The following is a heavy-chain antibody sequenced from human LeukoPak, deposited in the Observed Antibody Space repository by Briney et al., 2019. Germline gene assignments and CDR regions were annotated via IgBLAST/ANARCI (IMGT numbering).Heavy chain of an antibody. CDR1: GFTLSSYA. J-gene: IGHJ5*02. CDR3: AKSNSSGWVNWFDP. CDR2: ISGSGGST. Sequence: GGPLRLSCAASGFTLSSYAMSWVRQAPGKGLEGVSAISGSGGSTYYADSVKGRFTISRDNSKNTLYLQMNSLRAEDTAVYYCAKSNSSGWVNWFDPWGQGTLVTVSS. D-gene: IGHD6-19*01. V-gene: IGHV3-23*01.